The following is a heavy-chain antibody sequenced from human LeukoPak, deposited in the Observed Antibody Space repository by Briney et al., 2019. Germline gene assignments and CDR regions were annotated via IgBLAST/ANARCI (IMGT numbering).Heavy chain of an antibody. CDR1: DDSISSYY. D-gene: IGHD6-6*01. V-gene: IGHV4-4*09. Sequence: SETLSLTCTVSDDSISSYYRSWIRQPPGKGLEWIGYIYTSGGTNYIPSLKGRVTISIDTSKNQFSLKLSSVTAADSAVYYCARLTRLSTSPDRYYLDYWGQGTLVTVSS. J-gene: IGHJ4*02. CDR3: ARLTRLSTSPDRYYLDY. CDR2: IYTSGGT.